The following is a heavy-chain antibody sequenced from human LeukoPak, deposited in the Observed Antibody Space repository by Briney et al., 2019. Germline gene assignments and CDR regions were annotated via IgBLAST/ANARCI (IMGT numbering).Heavy chain of an antibody. D-gene: IGHD3-10*01. V-gene: IGHV4-59*12. CDR3: ARDSGTTGEVKFDP. J-gene: IGHJ5*02. CDR2: IYYSGNT. CDR1: GGSFSSYY. Sequence: SETLSLTCTVSGGSFSSYYWSWIRQPPGKGLEWIGYIYYSGNTNYNPSLKSRVSISVDKSKNQFSLKLSSVTAADTAVYYCARDSGTTGEVKFDPWGQGTLVTVSS.